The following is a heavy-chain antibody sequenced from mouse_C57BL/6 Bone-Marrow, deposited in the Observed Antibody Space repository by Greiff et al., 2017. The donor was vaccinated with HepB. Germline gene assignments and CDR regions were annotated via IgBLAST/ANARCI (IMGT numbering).Heavy chain of an antibody. CDR1: GFTFSDYG. CDR2: ISSGSSTI. D-gene: IGHD1-1*01. Sequence: EVKVVESGGGLVKPGGSLKLSCAASGFTFSDYGMHWVRQAPEKGLEWVAYISSGSSTIYYADTVKGRFTISRDNAKNTLFLQMTSLRSEDTAMYYCARESITTKWYFDVWGTGTTVTVSS. V-gene: IGHV5-17*01. J-gene: IGHJ1*03. CDR3: ARESITTKWYFDV.